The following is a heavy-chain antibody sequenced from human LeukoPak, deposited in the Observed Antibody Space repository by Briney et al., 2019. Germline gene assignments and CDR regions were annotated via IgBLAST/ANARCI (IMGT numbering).Heavy chain of an antibody. CDR2: FDPEDGET. Sequence: ASVKVSCKVSGYTLTELSMHWVRQAPGKGLEWMEGFDPEDGETIYAQKFQGRVTMTEDTSTDTAYMELSSLRSEDTAVYYCATATGSWIVGFHFDYWGQGTLVTVSS. V-gene: IGHV1-24*01. CDR1: GYTLTELS. CDR3: ATATGSWIVGFHFDY. D-gene: IGHD3-22*01. J-gene: IGHJ4*02.